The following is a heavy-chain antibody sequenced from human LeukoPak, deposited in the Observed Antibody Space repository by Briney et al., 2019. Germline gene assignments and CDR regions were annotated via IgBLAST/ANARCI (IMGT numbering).Heavy chain of an antibody. V-gene: IGHV3-48*02. CDR2: SEYSGTTS. J-gene: IGHJ4*02. CDR1: TFTFSSYS. Sequence: GGSLRLSCATSTFTFSSYSMNWVRQAQGKGLEWVSYSEYSGTTSYYADSVKGRFTVSRDNAKNSLYLQMSSLRDEDTAVYYCARILGFTLDYWGQGTLVTVSS. CDR3: ARILGFTLDY.